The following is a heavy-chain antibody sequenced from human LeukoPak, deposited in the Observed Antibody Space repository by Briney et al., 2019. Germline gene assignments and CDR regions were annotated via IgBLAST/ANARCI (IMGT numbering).Heavy chain of an antibody. D-gene: IGHD6-19*01. CDR1: GYTFTSSG. J-gene: IGHJ4*02. V-gene: IGHV1-18*01. Sequence: ASVEVSCKASGYTFTSSGISWVRQAPGQGLEWMGWISTYNGYSKYAQNLQGRVTMTADTSTSTAYMELSSLSSDDTAVYYCAKNSSGGYSDYWGQGTLVTVSS. CDR3: AKNSSGGYSDY. CDR2: ISTYNGYS.